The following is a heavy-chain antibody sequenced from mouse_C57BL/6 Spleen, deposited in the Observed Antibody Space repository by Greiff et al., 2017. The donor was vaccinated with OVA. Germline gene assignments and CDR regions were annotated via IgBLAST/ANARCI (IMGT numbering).Heavy chain of an antibody. CDR2: IHPDSGST. J-gene: IGHJ3*01. D-gene: IGHD2-4*01. CDR1: GFTFTGYW. CDR3: ANDDYAGTWFAY. Sequence: QVQLQQPGAELVKPGASVKLSCTASGFTFTGYWMHWVKQRPGQGLEWIGMIHPDSGSTNYNEKFKSKATLTVDKSSSTAYMQLSSLTSEDTAVYDCANDDYAGTWFAYWGQGTLVTVSA. V-gene: IGHV1-64*01.